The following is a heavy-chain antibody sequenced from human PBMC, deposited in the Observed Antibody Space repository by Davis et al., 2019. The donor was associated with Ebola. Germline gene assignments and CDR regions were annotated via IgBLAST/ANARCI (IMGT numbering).Heavy chain of an antibody. D-gene: IGHD4-11*01. J-gene: IGHJ5*02. CDR3: ARGLTTAVTSGFDP. V-gene: IGHV4-34*01. Sequence: PSETLSLTCTVSGGSISRGGSYWSWIRQPPGKGLEWIGEINHSGSTNYNPSLKSRVTISEDTSKNQFSLKLSSVTAADTAVYYCARGLTTAVTSGFDPWGQGTLVTVSS. CDR2: INHSGST. CDR1: GGSISRGGSY.